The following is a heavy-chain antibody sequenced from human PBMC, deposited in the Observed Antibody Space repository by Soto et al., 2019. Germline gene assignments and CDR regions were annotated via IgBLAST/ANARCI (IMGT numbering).Heavy chain of an antibody. J-gene: IGHJ6*02. CDR1: GYTFTSYA. V-gene: IGHV1-3*01. Sequence: GASVKVSCKASGYTFTSYAMHWVRQAPGQRLEWMGWINAGNGNTKYSQKFQGRVTITRDTSASTAYMELSSLRSEDTAVYYCARDRRYYDFWSGYHPYYYYGMDVWGQGTTVTVS. CDR3: ARDRRYYDFWSGYHPYYYYGMDV. CDR2: INAGNGNT. D-gene: IGHD3-3*01.